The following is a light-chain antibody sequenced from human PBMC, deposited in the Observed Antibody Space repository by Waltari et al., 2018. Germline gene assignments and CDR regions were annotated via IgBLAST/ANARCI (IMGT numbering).Light chain of an antibody. Sequence: DIVMTQSPDSLAVSLGERATINCRSSQSILYSSNNKNYLAWYQQKPGQPPKLLVYWASTRQSGVPDRFSGSGSGTDFTLTISSLQAEDVAVYYCLQYHNNPFAFGPGTKVDIK. CDR3: LQYHNNPFA. CDR1: QSILYSSNNKNY. V-gene: IGKV4-1*01. J-gene: IGKJ3*01. CDR2: WAS.